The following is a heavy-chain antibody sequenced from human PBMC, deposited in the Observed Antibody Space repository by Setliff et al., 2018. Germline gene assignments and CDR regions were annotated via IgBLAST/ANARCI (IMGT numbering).Heavy chain of an antibody. V-gene: IGHV4-34*01. D-gene: IGHD1-1*01. Sequence: PSQTLSLTCSVYGESFSNNYWSWIRQPPGKGLEWIGESNHSGSGDYNPSLESRVTISVDTSKKEFSLTLTSVTAADTALYYCRQAVVGRDVFDVWGQGTMVTVSS. CDR3: RQAVVGRDVFDV. J-gene: IGHJ3*01. CDR2: SNHSGSG. CDR1: GESFSNNY.